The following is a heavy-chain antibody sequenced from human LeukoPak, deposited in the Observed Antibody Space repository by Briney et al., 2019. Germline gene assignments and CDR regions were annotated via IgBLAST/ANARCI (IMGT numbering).Heavy chain of an antibody. V-gene: IGHV1-18*01. J-gene: IGHJ6*03. CDR2: ISAYNGNT. CDR3: AREAYSSSFYYYYYMDV. CDR1: GYTFINHG. D-gene: IGHD6-6*01. Sequence: GASVKVSCKASGYTFINHGISWVRQAPGQGLEWMGWISAYNGNTNYAQKLQGRVTMTTDTSTSTAYMELRSLRSDDTAVYYCAREAYSSSFYYYYYMDVWGKGTTVTVSS.